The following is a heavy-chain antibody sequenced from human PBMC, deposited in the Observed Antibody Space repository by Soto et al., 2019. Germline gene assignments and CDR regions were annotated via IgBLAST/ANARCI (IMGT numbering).Heavy chain of an antibody. V-gene: IGHV1-46*01. CDR1: GYTFISYY. Sequence: ASVKVSCKASGYTFISYYMHWVRQAPGQGLEWMGIISPSCGATSYAQKFQGRVTMTRDTSTSTVYMELSSLRSDDTSVYYCERYLDQHLMSTTDYYDSSGYWTAFEIWGQGTMVTV. D-gene: IGHD3-22*01. CDR2: ISPSCGAT. J-gene: IGHJ3*02. CDR3: ERYLDQHLMSTTDYYDSSGYWTAFEI.